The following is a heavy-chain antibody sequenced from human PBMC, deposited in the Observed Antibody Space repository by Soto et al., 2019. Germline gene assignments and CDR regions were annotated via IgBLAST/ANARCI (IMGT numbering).Heavy chain of an antibody. J-gene: IGHJ3*02. CDR2: IYHSGST. Sequence: PSETLSLTCAVSGYSISSGYYWGWIRQPPGKGLEWIGSIYHSGSTYYNPSLKSRVTISVDPSRSQFSLKLSSVTAADTAVYYCASRRDLTYCSSTSCYDDAFDIWGQGTMVTVSS. CDR3: ASRRDLTYCSSTSCYDDAFDI. CDR1: GYSISSGYY. V-gene: IGHV4-38-2*01. D-gene: IGHD2-2*01.